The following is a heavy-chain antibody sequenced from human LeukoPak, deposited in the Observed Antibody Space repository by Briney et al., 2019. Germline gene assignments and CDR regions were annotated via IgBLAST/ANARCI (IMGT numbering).Heavy chain of an antibody. D-gene: IGHD1-7*01. CDR2: ISTSSSYI. CDR1: GFTLSTYN. J-gene: IGHJ4*02. V-gene: IGHV3-21*01. CDR3: ARDRDWNSGFDY. Sequence: GGSLILSCAASGFTLSTYNMKWVRQAPRKGLEWVSSISTSSSYIYYSDSVKGRFTISRDNARNSLYLQMNSLRAEDTAVYYCARDRDWNSGFDYWGQGTLVTVSS.